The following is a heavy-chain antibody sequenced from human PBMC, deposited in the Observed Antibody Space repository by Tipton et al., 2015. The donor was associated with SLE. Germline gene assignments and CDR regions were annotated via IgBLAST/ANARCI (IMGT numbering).Heavy chain of an antibody. CDR2: IYHSGST. J-gene: IGHJ6*02. CDR3: ARDGDYYYYYGMDV. CDR1: GGSFSGYY. V-gene: IGHV4-38-2*02. D-gene: IGHD7-27*01. Sequence: TLSLTCAVYGGSFSGYYWGWIRQPPGKGLEWIGSIYHSGSTYYNPSLKSRVTISVDTSKNQFSLKLSSVTAADTAVYYCARDGDYYYYYGMDVWGQGTTVTVSS.